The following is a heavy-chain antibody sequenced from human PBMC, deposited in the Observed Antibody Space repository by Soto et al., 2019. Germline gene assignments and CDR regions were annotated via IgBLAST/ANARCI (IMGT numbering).Heavy chain of an antibody. CDR2: ISSSSSYI. V-gene: IGHV3-21*01. J-gene: IGHJ4*02. Sequence: GGSLRLSCAASGFTFSSYSMNWVRQAPGKGLEWVSSISSSSSYIYYADSVKGRFTISRDNAKNSLYLQMNSLRAEDTAVYYCARSLDIVVVPAAIPGYWGQGTLVTVSS. CDR3: ARSLDIVVVPAAIPGY. D-gene: IGHD2-2*03. CDR1: GFTFSSYS.